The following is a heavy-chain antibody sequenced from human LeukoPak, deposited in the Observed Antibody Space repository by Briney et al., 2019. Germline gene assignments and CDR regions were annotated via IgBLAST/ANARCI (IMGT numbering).Heavy chain of an antibody. J-gene: IGHJ4*02. Sequence: ASVKVSCKASGGTFSSYAISWVRQAPGQGLEWMGGIIPIFGTANYAQKFQGRVTITADKSTSTAYMELSSLRSEDTAVYYCARDAYYYDSSGYQPGGHYFDYWGQGTLVTVSS. V-gene: IGHV1-69*06. CDR3: ARDAYYYDSSGYQPGGHYFDY. CDR2: IIPIFGTA. D-gene: IGHD3-22*01. CDR1: GGTFSSYA.